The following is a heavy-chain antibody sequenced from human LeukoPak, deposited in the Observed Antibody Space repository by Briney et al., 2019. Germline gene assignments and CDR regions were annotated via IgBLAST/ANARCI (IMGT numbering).Heavy chain of an antibody. CDR1: GLTFSSYG. CDR3: AKDLSAMVSYYYYYGMDV. V-gene: IGHV3-30*18. D-gene: IGHD5-18*01. Sequence: PGGSLRLSCAASGLTFSSYGMHWVRQAPGKGLEWVAVISYDGSNKYYADSVKGRFTISRDNSKNTLYLQMNSLRAEDTAVYYCAKDLSAMVSYYYYYGMDVWGQGTTVTVSS. CDR2: ISYDGSNK. J-gene: IGHJ6*02.